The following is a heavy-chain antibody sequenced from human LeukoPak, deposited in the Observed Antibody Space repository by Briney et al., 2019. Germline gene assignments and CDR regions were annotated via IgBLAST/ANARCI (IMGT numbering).Heavy chain of an antibody. CDR2: INHSGST. D-gene: IGHD5-24*01. J-gene: IGHJ4*02. V-gene: IGHV4-34*01. CDR1: GVSFSGYY. Sequence: PSGTLSRTCVVYGVSFSGYYWSWIRQPPGKGLEWIGEINHSGSTNYNPSLKSRVTISVDTSKNQFSLKLRSVTAADTAVYYCARTRWLQSLFDYWGQGTLVTVSS. CDR3: ARTRWLQSLFDY.